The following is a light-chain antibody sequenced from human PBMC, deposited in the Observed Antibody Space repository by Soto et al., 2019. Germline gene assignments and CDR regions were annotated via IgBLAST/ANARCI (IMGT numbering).Light chain of an antibody. CDR1: SSDIGSDNL. V-gene: IGLV2-23*01. J-gene: IGLJ2*01. CDR2: EGS. Sequence: QSALTQPGSVSGSPGQSITISCSGTSSDIGSDNLVSWYQQHPGKAPKVIIFEGSRLPSGVSSRFSGSKSGNTASLTISGLRPEDEADYYCSSYAASNVLVVFGGGTKLTVL. CDR3: SSYAASNVLVV.